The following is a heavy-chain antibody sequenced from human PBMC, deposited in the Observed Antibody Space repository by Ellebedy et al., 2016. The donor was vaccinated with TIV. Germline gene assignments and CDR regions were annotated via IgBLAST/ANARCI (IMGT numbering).Heavy chain of an antibody. V-gene: IGHV3-33*01. CDR2: MYFDGSKE. J-gene: IGHJ4*02. CDR3: ATDPDGVYGDTSAY. D-gene: IGHD4-17*01. CDR1: GFTFSSYG. Sequence: GGSLRLSCAASGFTFSSYGMHWVRQAPGKGLEWVALMYFDGSKEYHADSVKGRFTISRDNSQNTLYLQMTSLRVDDTAVYYCATDPDGVYGDTSAYWGRGTLVTVSS.